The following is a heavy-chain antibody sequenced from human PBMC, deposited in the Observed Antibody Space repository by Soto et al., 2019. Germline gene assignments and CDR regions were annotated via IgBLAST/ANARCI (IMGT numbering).Heavy chain of an antibody. V-gene: IGHV5-10-1*04. Sequence: GESLKISCQASGYAFTNHWISWVRQMPGKGLEWMGRIDPSDSYINYSPSFEGQVTISADKSISTAYVQWISLKASDTAMYYCARRYYYASGTSYFAIWGQGTMVTVSS. CDR1: GYAFTNHW. CDR3: ARRYYYASGTSYFAI. J-gene: IGHJ3*02. D-gene: IGHD3-10*01. CDR2: IDPSDSYI.